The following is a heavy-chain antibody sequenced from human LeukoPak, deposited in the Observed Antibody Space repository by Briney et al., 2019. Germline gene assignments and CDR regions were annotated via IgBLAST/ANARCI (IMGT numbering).Heavy chain of an antibody. D-gene: IGHD2-2*01. J-gene: IGHJ4*02. CDR1: GFTFSRHW. Sequence: GGSLRLSCVASGFTFSRHWMAWVRQAPGKGLEWVANIKKDGREIYYMDSVKGRFTISRDNAKNSLYLQMNSLRAEDTAVYYCARRPGKYQPLPFDYWGQGTLVTVSS. CDR2: IKKDGREI. V-gene: IGHV3-7*01. CDR3: ARRPGKYQPLPFDY.